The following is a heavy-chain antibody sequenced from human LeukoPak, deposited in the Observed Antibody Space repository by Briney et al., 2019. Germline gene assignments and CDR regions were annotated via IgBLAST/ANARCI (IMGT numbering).Heavy chain of an antibody. CDR3: ARDLGSCSSNRCQTNWFHP. V-gene: IGHV3-74*01. Sequence: PGGSLRLSCAAPGFTLSTYWMHWVRQAPGKGLVWVSRINSDGSTTTYADSVEGRFTISRDNAKNTLYLQMNSLRAEDTAMYYCARDLGSCSSNRCQTNWFHPWGQGTLVTVSS. D-gene: IGHD2-2*01. CDR1: GFTLSTYW. CDR2: INSDGSTT. J-gene: IGHJ5*02.